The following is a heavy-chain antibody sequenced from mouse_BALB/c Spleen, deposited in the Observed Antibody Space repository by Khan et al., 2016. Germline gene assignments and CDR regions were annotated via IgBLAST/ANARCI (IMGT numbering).Heavy chain of an antibody. CDR2: ISSGGSS. J-gene: IGHJ2*01. CDR3: ASTVYCFDY. D-gene: IGHD1-1*01. Sequence: EVERVESGGGLVKPGGSLKLSCAASGFTFRSYAMSWVRQTPEQRLEWVASISSGGSSFYPDILKDLFTIPRDNARNIMYLQMSSPRSEDTAMYYCASTVYCFDYWGQGTTLTVSA. CDR1: GFTFRSYA. V-gene: IGHV5-6-5*01.